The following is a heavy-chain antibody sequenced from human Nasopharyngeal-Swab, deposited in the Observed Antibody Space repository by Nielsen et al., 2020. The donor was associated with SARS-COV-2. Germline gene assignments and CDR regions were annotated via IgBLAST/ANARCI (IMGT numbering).Heavy chain of an antibody. J-gene: IGHJ4*02. Sequence: SETLSLTCTVSGGSVSSDIYSWSWIRQPPGQGLEWIGYVVYSGRTNYNPSLKSRVTITVDTSKDQFSLKLNSVTAAATAMYLCARTTTTTPFDSWGQGTLVAVSS. CDR1: GGSVSSDIYS. V-gene: IGHV4-61*01. CDR2: VVYSGRT. CDR3: ARTTTTTPFDS. D-gene: IGHD1-1*01.